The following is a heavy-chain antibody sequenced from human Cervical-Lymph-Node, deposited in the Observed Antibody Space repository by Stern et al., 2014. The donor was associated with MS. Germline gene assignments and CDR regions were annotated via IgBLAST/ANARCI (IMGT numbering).Heavy chain of an antibody. D-gene: IGHD6-19*01. V-gene: IGHV1-46*01. Sequence: QVQLVQSGAEVKKPGASVKVSCKASGYTFTSYYMHWVRQAPGQGLEWMGIINPSGGSTSYAQKFQGRVTMTRDTSTSTVYMELSSLRSEDTAVYYCASQSPIAVADYYGMDVWGQGTTVTVS. J-gene: IGHJ6*02. CDR1: GYTFTSYY. CDR2: INPSGGST. CDR3: ASQSPIAVADYYGMDV.